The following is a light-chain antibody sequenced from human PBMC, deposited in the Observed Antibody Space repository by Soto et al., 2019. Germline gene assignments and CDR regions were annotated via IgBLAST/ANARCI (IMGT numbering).Light chain of an antibody. CDR3: QQRSNWPPT. CDR2: DAS. CDR1: QSINSN. J-gene: IGKJ1*01. Sequence: TQSPATLSVSPGDRATLSCRASQSINSNLAWYQQQPGQAPRLLIYDASNRATGIPARFSGSGSGTDFTLTISSLEPEDFAVYYCQQRSNWPPTFGQGTKVDI. V-gene: IGKV3-11*01.